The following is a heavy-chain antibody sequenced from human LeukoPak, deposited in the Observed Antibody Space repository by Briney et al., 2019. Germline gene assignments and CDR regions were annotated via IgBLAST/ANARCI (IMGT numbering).Heavy chain of an antibody. CDR3: ARGGSSSNYYYYYMDV. CDR1: GFTFSSYW. V-gene: IGHV3-7*01. J-gene: IGHJ6*03. D-gene: IGHD6-6*01. Sequence: PGGSLRLSCAASGFTFSSYWMSWVRQAPGKGLEWVANIKQDGSEKYYVDSVKGRFTISRDNAKNSLYLQMNSLRAEDTAVYYCARGGSSSNYYYYYMDVWGTGTTVTVSS. CDR2: IKQDGSEK.